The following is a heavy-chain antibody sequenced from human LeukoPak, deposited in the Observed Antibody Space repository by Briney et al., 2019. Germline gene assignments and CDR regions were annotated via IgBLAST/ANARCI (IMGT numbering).Heavy chain of an antibody. CDR3: AKDGITYSSSSFFDY. CDR2: IRYDGSNK. D-gene: IGHD6-6*01. J-gene: IGHJ4*02. CDR1: GFTVSSNY. Sequence: PGGSLRLSCAASGFTVSSNYMSWVRQAPGKGLEWVAFIRYDGSNKYYADSVKGRFTISRDNSKNTLYLQMNSLRAEDTAVYYCAKDGITYSSSSFFDYWGQGTLVTVSS. V-gene: IGHV3-30*02.